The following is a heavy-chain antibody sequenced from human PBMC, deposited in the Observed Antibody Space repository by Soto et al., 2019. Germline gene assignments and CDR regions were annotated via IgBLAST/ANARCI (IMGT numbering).Heavy chain of an antibody. D-gene: IGHD1-26*01. V-gene: IGHV5-51*01. Sequence: PGESLKISCKGSGYNFTNYWIGWVRQMPGKGLEWMGIIYPGDSDTGYSPSFQGQVTISADKSISAAYLQWSSLKASDTAMYYCARQEGATVLFYYGMDVWGQGTTVTVSS. CDR2: IYPGDSDT. CDR1: GYNFTNYW. J-gene: IGHJ6*02. CDR3: ARQEGATVLFYYGMDV.